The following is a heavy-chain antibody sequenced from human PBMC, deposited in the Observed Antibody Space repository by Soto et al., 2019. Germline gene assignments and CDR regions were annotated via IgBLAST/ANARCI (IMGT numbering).Heavy chain of an antibody. J-gene: IGHJ4*02. CDR3: AREGGYTSFDY. CDR2: IYYSGST. D-gene: IGHD5-12*01. V-gene: IGHV4-59*01. CDR1: GGSISSDN. Sequence: ETLSLTWNAAGGSISSDNWTWIRQPPGKGLEWIGYIYYSGSTNYNPSLKSRVTISVDTSKNQFSLKLSSVTAADTAVYYCAREGGYTSFDYWGQGTLVTVSS.